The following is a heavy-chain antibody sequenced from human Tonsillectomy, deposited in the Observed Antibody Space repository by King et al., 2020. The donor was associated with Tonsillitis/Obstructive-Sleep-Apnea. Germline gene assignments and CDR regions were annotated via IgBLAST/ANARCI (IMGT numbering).Heavy chain of an antibody. D-gene: IGHD2-21*01. Sequence: VQLVESGGGLVQPGGSLRLSCAASGFTFSDHYMDWVRQAPGKGLEWVGRTRNKANSYTTAYAASVKGRFTISRDDSKNSLYLQMNSLKTEDTAVYYGARDQGRIGGQGTLVTVSS. CDR3: ARDQGRI. CDR2: TRNKANSYTT. CDR1: GFTFSDHY. V-gene: IGHV3-72*01. J-gene: IGHJ4*02.